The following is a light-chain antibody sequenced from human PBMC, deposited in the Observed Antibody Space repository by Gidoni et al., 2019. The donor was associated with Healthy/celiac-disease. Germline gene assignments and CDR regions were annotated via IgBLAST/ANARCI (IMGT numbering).Light chain of an antibody. CDR1: QSLLYSSNNKNY. V-gene: IGKV4-1*01. CDR2: WAS. J-gene: IGKJ1*01. Sequence: DIVMTQSPDSLSLSLGERATINCKSSQSLLYSSNNKNYLAWYQQKPGQPPKLLIYWASTRESGVPDRFSGRGSGTDFTLTISSLQAEDVAVYYCQQYYSTPKTFGQGTKVEIK. CDR3: QQYYSTPKT.